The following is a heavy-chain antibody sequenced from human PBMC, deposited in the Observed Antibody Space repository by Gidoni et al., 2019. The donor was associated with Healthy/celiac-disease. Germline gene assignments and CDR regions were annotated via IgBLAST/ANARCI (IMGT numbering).Heavy chain of an antibody. Sequence: QVPLQQWGAGLLKPSATLSLTCAVYGGSFSGYYWSWIRQPPGKGLEWIGEINHSGSTNYNPSLKSRVTIAVDTSKNQFSLKLSSVTAADTAVYYCAREGVSFDYWGQGTLVTVSS. CDR2: INHSGST. V-gene: IGHV4-34*01. CDR1: GGSFSGYY. CDR3: AREGVSFDY. D-gene: IGHD6-13*01. J-gene: IGHJ4*02.